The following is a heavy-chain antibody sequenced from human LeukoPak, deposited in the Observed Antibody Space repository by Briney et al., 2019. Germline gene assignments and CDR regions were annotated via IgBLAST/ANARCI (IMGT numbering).Heavy chain of an antibody. CDR2: ISAYNGNT. V-gene: IGHV1-18*01. CDR3: ARYLAYYGSGSYYHNYYYGMDV. D-gene: IGHD3-10*01. CDR1: GYTFTSYG. J-gene: IGHJ6*02. Sequence: GALVKVSCKASGYTFTSYGISWVRQAPGQGLEWMGWISAYNGNTNYAQKPQGRVTMTTNTSTSTAYMELRSLRSGDTAVYYCARYLAYYGSGSYYHNYYYGMDVWGQGTTVTVSS.